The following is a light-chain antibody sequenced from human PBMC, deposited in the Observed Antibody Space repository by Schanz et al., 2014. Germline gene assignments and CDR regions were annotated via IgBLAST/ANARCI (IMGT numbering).Light chain of an antibody. V-gene: IGLV2-23*02. J-gene: IGLJ2*01. CDR1: SSDVGSYNL. CDR3: CSYVGHNTVL. Sequence: QSALTQPASVSGSPGQSITISCTGTSSDVGSYNLVSWYQQHPGKAPKLIIYDVSKWPSGVSNRFSGSKSGNTASLTISGLQAEDEADYYCCSYVGHNTVLFGGGTKLTVL. CDR2: DVS.